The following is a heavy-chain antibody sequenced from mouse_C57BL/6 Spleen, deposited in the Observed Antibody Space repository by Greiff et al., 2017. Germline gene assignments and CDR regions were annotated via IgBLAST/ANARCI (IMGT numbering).Heavy chain of an antibody. Sequence: EVQLVESGAELVRPGASVKLSCTASGFNIKDDYMPWVKQRPEQGLEWIGWIDPENGDTEYASKFQGKATITADTSSNTAYLQLSSLTSEDTAVYYCTTTGTLAWFAYWGQGTLVTVSA. J-gene: IGHJ3*01. D-gene: IGHD4-1*01. CDR3: TTTGTLAWFAY. CDR2: IDPENGDT. CDR1: GFNIKDDY. V-gene: IGHV14-4*01.